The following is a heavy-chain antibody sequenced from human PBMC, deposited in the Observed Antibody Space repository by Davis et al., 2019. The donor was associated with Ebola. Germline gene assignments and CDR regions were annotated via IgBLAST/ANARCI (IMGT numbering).Heavy chain of an antibody. Sequence: GESLKIPCAASGFTFSTYSMNWVRQAPGKGLEWVSSISSSSSYIYYADSVKGRFTISRDNAKNSLYLQMNSLRVEDTAVYYCARDSTAETGTVAHHHYWGQGTLVTVSS. J-gene: IGHJ4*02. D-gene: IGHD6-13*01. CDR1: GFTFSTYS. V-gene: IGHV3-21*01. CDR2: ISSSSSYI. CDR3: ARDSTAETGTVAHHHY.